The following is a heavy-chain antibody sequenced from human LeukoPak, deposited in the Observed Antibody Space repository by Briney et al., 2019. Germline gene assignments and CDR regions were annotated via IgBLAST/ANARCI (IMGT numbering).Heavy chain of an antibody. J-gene: IGHJ4*02. CDR1: GYTFTGYY. V-gene: IGHV1-2*02. D-gene: IGHD3-22*01. CDR3: AKDITPLQHYYDSSGYPDY. CDR2: INPNSGGT. Sequence: ASVKVSCKASGYTFTGYYMHWVRQAPGQGLEWMGWINPNSGGTNYAQKFQGRVTMTRDTSISTAYMELSRLRAEDTALYYCAKDITPLQHYYDSSGYPDYWGQGTLVTVSS.